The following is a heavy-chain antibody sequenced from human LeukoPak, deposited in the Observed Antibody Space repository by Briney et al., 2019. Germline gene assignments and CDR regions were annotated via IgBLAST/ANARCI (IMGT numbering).Heavy chain of an antibody. V-gene: IGHV3-74*01. CDR2: INSDGINT. J-gene: IGHJ3*02. Sequence: HPGGSLRLSCAASGFTFSNYWMHWVRQAPGKGLVWVSRINSDGINTSYADSVKGRFTISRDNAKNTLYLQMNSLRAEDTAVYYCAKDLTYGEYAGGDAFDIWGQGTMVTVSS. CDR3: AKDLTYGEYAGGDAFDI. CDR1: GFTFSNYW. D-gene: IGHD4-17*01.